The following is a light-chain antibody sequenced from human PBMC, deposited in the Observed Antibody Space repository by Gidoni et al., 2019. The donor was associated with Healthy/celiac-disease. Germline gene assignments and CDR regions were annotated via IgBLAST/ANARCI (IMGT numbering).Light chain of an antibody. CDR2: GSA. Sequence: EIVMTQSPATLSVSPGERATLSCRASPTVSSDLAWYQQKPGQAPRLLIFGSATRATGIPARFSGSGSGTAFTLTISSLQSEDFAVYYCQQYNSWPPYTFGQGTKLEIK. CDR1: PTVSSD. V-gene: IGKV3-15*01. J-gene: IGKJ2*01. CDR3: QQYNSWPPYT.